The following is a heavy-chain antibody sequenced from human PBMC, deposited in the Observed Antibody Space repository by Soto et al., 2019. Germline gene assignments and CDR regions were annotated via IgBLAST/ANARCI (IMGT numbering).Heavy chain of an antibody. V-gene: IGHV3-30-3*01. CDR3: ARAGCDGGTCYTLVGLRYGMDV. J-gene: IGHJ6*02. D-gene: IGHD2-15*01. CDR1: GFTFSNYA. Sequence: QVQLVESGGGVVQPGRSLRLSCAASGFTFSNYAMYWVRQAPGKGLEWVAVISYDGNNKYYADSVKGRFTISRDNSKNTLYLQRNSLRAEDTAVYYWARAGCDGGTCYTLVGLRYGMDVWGQGTTVTVSS. CDR2: ISYDGNNK.